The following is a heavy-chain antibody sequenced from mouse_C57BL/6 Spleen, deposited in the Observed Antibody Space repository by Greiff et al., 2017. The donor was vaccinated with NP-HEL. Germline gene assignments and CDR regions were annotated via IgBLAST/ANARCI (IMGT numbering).Heavy chain of an antibody. Sequence: VQLQQSGAELVRPGTSVKVSCKASGYAFTNYLIEWVKQRPGQGLEWIGVINPGSGGTNYNEKFKGKATLTADKSSSTAYMQLSSLTSEDSAVYFCARELYSNYEGFAYWGQGTLVTVSA. CDR1: GYAFTNYL. CDR3: ARELYSNYEGFAY. V-gene: IGHV1-54*01. D-gene: IGHD2-5*01. J-gene: IGHJ3*01. CDR2: INPGSGGT.